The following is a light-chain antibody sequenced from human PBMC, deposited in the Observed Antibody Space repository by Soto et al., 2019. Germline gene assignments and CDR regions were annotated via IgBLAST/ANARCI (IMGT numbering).Light chain of an antibody. CDR3: AAWDDSLNGVV. CDR1: SSNIGSNS. J-gene: IGLJ2*01. CDR2: SNN. Sequence: QSVLTQPPSASGTPGQRITISCSGSSSNIGSNSVSWYKQLPGTAPKLLTESNNQRPSGVPDRFSGSKSGTSASLAISGLQSEDEADYYCAAWDDSLNGVVFGGGTQLTVL. V-gene: IGLV1-44*01.